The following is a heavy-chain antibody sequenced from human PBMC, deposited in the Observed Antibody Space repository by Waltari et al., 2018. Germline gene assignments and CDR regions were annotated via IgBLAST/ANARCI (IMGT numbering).Heavy chain of an antibody. CDR1: GFTFSSST. V-gene: IGHV3-48*04. J-gene: IGHJ3*02. Sequence: EVQLVESGGGLVQSGGSLRLSCAASGFTFSSSTMNWVRQAPGKWLECISYISDRGNMIEYADSVKGRFTISRDNAKNSLYLQMSSLRAEETAVYYCARNRDYAFDIWGQGTMVTVSS. CDR3: ARNRDYAFDI. CDR2: ISDRGNMI.